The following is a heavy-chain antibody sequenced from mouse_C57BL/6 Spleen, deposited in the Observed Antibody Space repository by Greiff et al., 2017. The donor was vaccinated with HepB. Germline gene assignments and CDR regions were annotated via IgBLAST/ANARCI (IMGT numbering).Heavy chain of an antibody. CDR1: GYTFTSYG. V-gene: IGHV1-81*01. J-gene: IGHJ1*03. CDR3: AREPDSSGHVDFDV. D-gene: IGHD3-2*02. CDR2: IYPRSGNT. Sequence: QVQLQQSGAELARPGASVKLSCKASGYTFTSYGISWVKQRTGQGLEWIGEIYPRSGNTYYNEKFKGKATLTADKSSSTAYMELRSLTSEDSAVYFCAREPDSSGHVDFDVWGTGTTVTVSS.